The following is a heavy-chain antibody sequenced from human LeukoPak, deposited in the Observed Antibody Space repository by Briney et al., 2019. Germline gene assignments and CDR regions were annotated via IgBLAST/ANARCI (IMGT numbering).Heavy chain of an antibody. J-gene: IGHJ4*02. V-gene: IGHV4-38-2*02. CDR2: IYTSGST. CDR1: GYSISSGYY. CDR3: ARATPGIDY. Sequence: SETLSLTCTVSGYSISSGYYWGWIRQPPGKGLEWIGRIYTSGSTNYNPSLKSRVTMSVDTSKNQFSLKLSSVTAADTAVYYCARATPGIDYWGQGTLVTVSS.